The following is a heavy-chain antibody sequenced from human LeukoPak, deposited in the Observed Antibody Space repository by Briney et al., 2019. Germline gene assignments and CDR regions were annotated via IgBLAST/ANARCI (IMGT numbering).Heavy chain of an antibody. CDR1: GFTFSAYA. CDR3: VPKGTEGY. Sequence: GGSLRLSRSASGFTFSAYAMHWVRQAPGKRLEYVSAISPDGTSTYYADSVRGRFSISRDNSKNTLYLQISSLRAEDTAVYYCVPKGTEGYWGQGTLVTVSS. V-gene: IGHV3-64D*06. CDR2: ISPDGTST. J-gene: IGHJ4*02.